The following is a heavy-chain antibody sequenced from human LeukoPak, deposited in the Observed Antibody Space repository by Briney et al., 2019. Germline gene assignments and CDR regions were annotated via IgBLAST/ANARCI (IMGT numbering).Heavy chain of an antibody. CDR2: INPNSGGT. V-gene: IGHV1-2*02. CDR3: TNWNNEADAFDI. D-gene: IGHD1/OR15-1a*01. Sequence: ASVKASCKASGYTFTGYYMHWVRQAPGQGLEWMGWINPNSGGTNYAQKFQGRVTMTRDTSISTAYMELSRLRSDDTAVYYCTNWNNEADAFDIWGQGTMVTVSS. J-gene: IGHJ3*02. CDR1: GYTFTGYY.